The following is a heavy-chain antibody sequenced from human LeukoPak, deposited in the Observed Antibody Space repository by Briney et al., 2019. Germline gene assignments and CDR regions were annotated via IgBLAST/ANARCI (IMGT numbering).Heavy chain of an antibody. CDR2: INHSGST. J-gene: IGHJ4*02. V-gene: IGHV4-34*01. CDR1: GGSFSGYY. Sequence: SETLSLACAVYGGSFSGYYWSWIRQPAGKVLEWIGEINHSGSTNYNPSLKTRVTISVDTSKNQFSLKLSSVTAADTAVYYCARAVGTRGHFDYWGQGTLVTVSS. D-gene: IGHD1-26*01. CDR3: ARAVGTRGHFDY.